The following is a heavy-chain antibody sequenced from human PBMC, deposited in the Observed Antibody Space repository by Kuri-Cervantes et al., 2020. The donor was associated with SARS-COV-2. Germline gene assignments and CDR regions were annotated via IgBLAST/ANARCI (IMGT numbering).Heavy chain of an antibody. CDR2: INHSGST. D-gene: IGHD3-3*01. J-gene: IGHJ4*02. CDR1: GGSFSDYS. V-gene: IGHV4-34*01. CDR3: ARTTPYDFWSGYYSGCYFDY. Sequence: SETLSLTCAVYGGSFSDYSWTWIRQPPGKGLEWIGEINHSGSTNYSPSLKSRVTISVDTSKNQFSLKLSSVTAADTAVYYCARTTPYDFWSGYYSGCYFDYWGQGTLVTISS.